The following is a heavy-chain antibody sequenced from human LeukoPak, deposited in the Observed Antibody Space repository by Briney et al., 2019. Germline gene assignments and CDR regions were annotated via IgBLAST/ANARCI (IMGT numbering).Heavy chain of an antibody. D-gene: IGHD3-10*01. Sequence: SVKVSCKASGGTFSSYAISWVRQAPGQALDWMGGIIPIFGTANYAQKFQGRVTITSDESTSTAYMELSSLRSEDTAVYYCARDRGPYGSGSYCWFDPWGQGTLVTVSS. V-gene: IGHV1-69*13. CDR2: IIPIFGTA. CDR1: GGTFSSYA. CDR3: ARDRGPYGSGSYCWFDP. J-gene: IGHJ5*02.